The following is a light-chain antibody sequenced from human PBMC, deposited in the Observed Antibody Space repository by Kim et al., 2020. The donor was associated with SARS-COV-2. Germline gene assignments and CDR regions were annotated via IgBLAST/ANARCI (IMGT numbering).Light chain of an antibody. CDR3: QHYNNWPPLFT. Sequence: PGERATRSCRASQSAGSNLAWYQQKPGQAPRLLIYGASTRATGIPARFSGSGSGTEFTLTISSLQSEDFAVYYCQHYNNWPPLFTFGPGTKVDIK. CDR2: GAS. J-gene: IGKJ3*01. CDR1: QSAGSN. V-gene: IGKV3-15*01.